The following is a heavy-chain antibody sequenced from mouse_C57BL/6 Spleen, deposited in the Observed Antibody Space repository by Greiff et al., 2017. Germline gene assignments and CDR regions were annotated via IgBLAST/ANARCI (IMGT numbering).Heavy chain of an antibody. V-gene: IGHV3-6*01. CDR1: GYSFTSGYY. CDR3: ARYWDYGSSYLAY. Sequence: VQLKESGPGLVKPSQSLSLTCSVTGYSFTSGYYWNWIRQFPGNKLEWMRYISNDGSNNYNPSLKNRISITRDTSKNQFFLKLNSVTTEDTATYYCARYWDYGSSYLAYWGQGTLVTVSA. D-gene: IGHD1-1*01. J-gene: IGHJ3*01. CDR2: ISNDGSN.